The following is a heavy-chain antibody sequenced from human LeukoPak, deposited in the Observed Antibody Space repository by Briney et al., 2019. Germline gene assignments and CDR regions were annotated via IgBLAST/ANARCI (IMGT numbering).Heavy chain of an antibody. J-gene: IGHJ5*02. Sequence: SETLSLTCAVYGGSFSGYYWSWIRQPPGKGLEWIGEINHSGSTNYNPSLKSRVTISVDTSKNQFSLKLSSVTAADTAVYYCAREKGIVVVVAAKAYNWFDPWGQGTLVTVSS. CDR2: INHSGST. CDR1: GGSFSGYY. V-gene: IGHV4-34*01. D-gene: IGHD2-15*01. CDR3: AREKGIVVVVAAKAYNWFDP.